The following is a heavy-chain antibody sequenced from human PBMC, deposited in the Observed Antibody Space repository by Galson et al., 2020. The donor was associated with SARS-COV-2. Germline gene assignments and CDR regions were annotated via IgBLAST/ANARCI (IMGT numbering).Heavy chain of an antibody. J-gene: IGHJ3*02. CDR3: ARWEFQLLSAFDI. D-gene: IGHD2-2*01. CDR1: GYTFTAYY. Sequence: ASVKVSCKASGYTFTAYYLHWVRQAPGQGLEWMGWINPNSGGTNYAQRFQGRVTMTRDTSISAAYMELRRLRSDDTAVYYCARWEFQLLSAFDIWGQGTMVTVSS. V-gene: IGHV1-2*02. CDR2: INPNSGGT.